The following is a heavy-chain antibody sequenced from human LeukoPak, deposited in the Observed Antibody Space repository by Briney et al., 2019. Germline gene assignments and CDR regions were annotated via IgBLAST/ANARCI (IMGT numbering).Heavy chain of an antibody. CDR1: GFILSSYV. Sequence: GGSLRLSCAASGFILSSYVMSWVRQAPGKGLEWVSTVYGGSTYYADSVKGRFTISRDNSKNTLYLQMNSLRAEDTAVYYCAKDGRDYGYFDFWGQGILVTVSS. CDR3: AKDGRDYGYFDF. CDR2: VYGGST. V-gene: IGHV3-23*01. D-gene: IGHD2-21*01. J-gene: IGHJ4*02.